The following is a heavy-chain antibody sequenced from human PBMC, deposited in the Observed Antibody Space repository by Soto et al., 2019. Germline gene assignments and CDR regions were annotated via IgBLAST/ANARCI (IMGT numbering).Heavy chain of an antibody. D-gene: IGHD1-26*01. V-gene: IGHV4-59*08. CDR1: GGSISSYY. CDR2: IYYSGRT. CDR3: ASGTGGSYFDDAFDI. J-gene: IGHJ3*02. Sequence: QVQLQESGPGLVKPSETLSLTCTVSGGSISSYYWSWIRQPPGKGLEWIGYIYYSGRTNYNPSLQSRVTIAVDTSKNQFSLKLSSVTAADTAVYYCASGTGGSYFDDAFDIWGQGTMVTVSS.